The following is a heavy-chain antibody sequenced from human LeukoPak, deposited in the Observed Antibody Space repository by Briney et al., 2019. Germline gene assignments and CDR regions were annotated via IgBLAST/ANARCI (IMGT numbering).Heavy chain of an antibody. CDR3: ARGYSGGYSYGYKAFDI. CDR1: GGTFSSYT. CDR2: IIPILGIA. J-gene: IGHJ3*02. V-gene: IGHV1-69*02. Sequence: GASVKVSCKASGGTFSSYTISWVRQAPGQGLEWMGRIIPILGIANYAQKFQGRVTITADKSTSTAYMELSSLRSEDTAVYYCARGYSGGYSYGYKAFDIWGQGTMVTVSS. D-gene: IGHD5-18*01.